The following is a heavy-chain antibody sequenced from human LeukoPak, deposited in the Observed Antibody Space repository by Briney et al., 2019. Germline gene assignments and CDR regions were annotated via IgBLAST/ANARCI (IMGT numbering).Heavy chain of an antibody. V-gene: IGHV3-21*01. CDR2: ISSSSSYI. Sequence: GGSLRLSRAASGFTFSSYSMNWVRQAPGKGLEWVSSISSSSSYIYYADSVKGRFTISRDNAKNPLYLQMNSLRAEDTAVYYCARRRVGAANWFDPWGQGTLVTVSS. CDR1: GFTFSSYS. J-gene: IGHJ5*02. CDR3: ARRRVGAANWFDP. D-gene: IGHD1-26*01.